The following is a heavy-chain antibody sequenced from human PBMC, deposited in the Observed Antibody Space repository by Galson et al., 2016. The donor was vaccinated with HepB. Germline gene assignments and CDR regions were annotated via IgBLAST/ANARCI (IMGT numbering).Heavy chain of an antibody. J-gene: IGHJ6*03. CDR1: GYNFLSHW. CDR2: IYPGDSDT. D-gene: IGHD2-8*01. CDR3: ARGSSYAGTHYSAYYYYYYMDV. Sequence: QSGAEVKKPGESLKISCKASGYNFLSHWIGWVRQMPGQGLEWMGVIYPGDSDTRYSPSFQGQVTISLDTSITTAYVHWTSLKASDTATYYCARGSSYAGTHYSAYYYYYYMDVWGKGTTVTVSS. V-gene: IGHV5-51*01.